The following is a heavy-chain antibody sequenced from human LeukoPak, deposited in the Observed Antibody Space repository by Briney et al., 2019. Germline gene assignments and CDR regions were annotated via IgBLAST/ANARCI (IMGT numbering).Heavy chain of an antibody. J-gene: IGHJ5*02. D-gene: IGHD5-12*01. CDR2: IYYSGST. CDR3: ARSALDGYNSITWFDP. V-gene: IGHV4-59*01. Sequence: SETLSLTCTVSGGSISSYYWSWLRQPPGKGLEWIGYIYYSGSTNYNPSLKSRVTISVDTSKNQFSLKLSSVTAADTAVYYCARSALDGYNSITWFDPWGQGTLVTVSS. CDR1: GGSISSYY.